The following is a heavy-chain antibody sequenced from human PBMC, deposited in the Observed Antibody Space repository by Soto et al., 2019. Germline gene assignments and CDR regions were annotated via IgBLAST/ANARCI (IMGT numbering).Heavy chain of an antibody. D-gene: IGHD1-1*01. V-gene: IGHV3-48*01. CDR3: AKDSPQPF. J-gene: IGHJ4*02. CDR1: GFTFSSYS. Sequence: LRLSCAASGFTFSSYSMNWVRQAPGKGLEWVSYISSSSSTIYYADSVKGRFTISRDNAKNSLYLQMNSLRAEDTAVYYCAKDSPQPFWGQGTLVTVSS. CDR2: ISSSSSTI.